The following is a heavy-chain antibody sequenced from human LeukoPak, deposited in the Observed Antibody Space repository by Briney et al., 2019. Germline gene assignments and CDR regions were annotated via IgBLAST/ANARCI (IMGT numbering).Heavy chain of an antibody. J-gene: IGHJ3*02. CDR1: GGSISSGGYY. CDR3: ARDEYHRTYYYDSSGYYGSAFDI. V-gene: IGHV4-31*03. Sequence: SETLSLTCTVSGGSISSGGYYRSWIRQHPGKGLEWIGYIYYSGSTYYNPSLKSRVTISVDTSKNQFSLKLSSVTAADTAVYYCARDEYHRTYYYDSSGYYGSAFDIWGQGTMVTVSS. CDR2: IYYSGST. D-gene: IGHD3-22*01.